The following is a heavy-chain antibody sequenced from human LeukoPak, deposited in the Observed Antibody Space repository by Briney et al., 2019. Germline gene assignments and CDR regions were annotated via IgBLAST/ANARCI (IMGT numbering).Heavy chain of an antibody. V-gene: IGHV4-34*01. J-gene: IGHJ4*02. CDR3: ARGRDSSGYYFHY. Sequence: SETLSLTCAVYGGSFSGYYWSWIRQPPGKGLEWVGEINHSGSTNYNPSLKSRVTISVDTSKNQFSPKLSSVTAADTAVYYCARGRDSSGYYFHYWGQGTLVTVSS. CDR1: GGSFSGYY. D-gene: IGHD3-22*01. CDR2: INHSGST.